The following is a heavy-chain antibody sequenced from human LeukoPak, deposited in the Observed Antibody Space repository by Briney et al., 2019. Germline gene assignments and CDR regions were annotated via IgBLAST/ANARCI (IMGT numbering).Heavy chain of an antibody. CDR2: ISTSSSYI. Sequence: GGSLRLSCAASGFTFSTYGMNWVRQAPGKGLEWVSSISTSSSYIYYGDSVKGRFTISRDNAKNSLFLQMNRLRAEDTAVYYCASGGGNYWGQGTLVTVSS. CDR3: ASGGGNY. CDR1: GFTFSTYG. J-gene: IGHJ4*02. D-gene: IGHD3-16*01. V-gene: IGHV3-21*01.